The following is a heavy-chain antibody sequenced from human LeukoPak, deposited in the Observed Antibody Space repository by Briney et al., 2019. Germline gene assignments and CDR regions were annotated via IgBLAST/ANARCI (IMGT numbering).Heavy chain of an antibody. D-gene: IGHD2-2*01. V-gene: IGHV4-34*08. CDR1: GGTFSGYF. Sequence: SETLSLTCAVYGGTFSGYFWSWIRQAPGKRLEWIGEINHSGATNYNPSLSSRVTISADTSKNQFSLRLNSVTAADAAVYYCARLFGEPAAIIDSWGRGTLVIVSS. J-gene: IGHJ4*02. CDR3: ARLFGEPAAIIDS. CDR2: INHSGAT.